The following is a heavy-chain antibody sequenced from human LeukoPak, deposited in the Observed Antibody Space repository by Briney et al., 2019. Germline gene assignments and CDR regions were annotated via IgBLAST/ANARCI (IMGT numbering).Heavy chain of an antibody. Sequence: GGSLRLSCEASGFTFNTYWMTWVRQAPGRGLVWVSRISPDGSAKAYADSVEGRFTVSRDNAKNTLYLQMNSLRAEDTAVYYCAIWGRIVPVAPSPFDHWGQGALVTVSS. V-gene: IGHV3-74*03. CDR2: ISPDGSAK. CDR3: AIWGRIVPVAPSPFDH. D-gene: IGHD3-16*01. J-gene: IGHJ4*02. CDR1: GFTFNTYW.